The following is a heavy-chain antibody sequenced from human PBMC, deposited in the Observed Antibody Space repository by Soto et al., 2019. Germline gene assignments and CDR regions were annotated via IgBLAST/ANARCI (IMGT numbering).Heavy chain of an antibody. CDR3: ARKPDYYDSSGSQAYNWFDP. J-gene: IGHJ5*02. D-gene: IGHD3-22*01. CDR1: GYTFTSYG. CDR2: ISAYNGNT. V-gene: IGHV1-18*04. Sequence: ASVKVSCKASGYTFTSYGISWVRQAPGQGLECMGWISAYNGNTNYAQKLQGRVTMTTDTSTSTAYMELRSLRSDDTAVYYCARKPDYYDSSGSQAYNWFDPWGQGTLVPVSS.